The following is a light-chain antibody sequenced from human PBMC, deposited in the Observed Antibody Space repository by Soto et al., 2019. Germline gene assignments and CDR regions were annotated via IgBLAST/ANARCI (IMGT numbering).Light chain of an antibody. V-gene: IGKV3-15*01. J-gene: IGKJ1*01. CDR1: QSVSSN. CDR2: GAS. CDR3: QQYHNWPPWT. Sequence: EIVMTQSPATLSVSPGERATLSCRAGQSVSSNLAWHQQKPGQAPRLLIYGASTRATGVPARFSGSGSGTEFTLTIIILQSDDFAVYYCQQYHNWPPWTFGRGTKVEIK.